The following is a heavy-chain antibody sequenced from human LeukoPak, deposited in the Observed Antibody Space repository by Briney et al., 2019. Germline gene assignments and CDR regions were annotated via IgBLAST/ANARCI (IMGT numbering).Heavy chain of an antibody. V-gene: IGHV4-39*01. CDR2: IYYSGST. CDR1: GGSISSSSYY. J-gene: IGHJ5*02. Sequence: SETLSLTCTVSGGSISSSSYYWGWIRQPPGKGLEWIGSIYYSGSTYYNPSLKSRVTISVDTSKNQFSLKLSSVTAADTAVYYCARSFYRDLGGIHNWFDPWGQGTLVTVSS. CDR3: ARSFYRDLGGIHNWFDP. D-gene: IGHD2-15*01.